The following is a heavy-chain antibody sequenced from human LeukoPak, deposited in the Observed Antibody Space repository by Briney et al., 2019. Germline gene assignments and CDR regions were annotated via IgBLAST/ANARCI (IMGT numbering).Heavy chain of an antibody. CDR3: AKQEGMVRGPYGY. J-gene: IGHJ4*02. Sequence: GGSLRLSCAASGFTFSSYAMHWVRQAPGKGLEWVSAISGSGGSTYYADSVKGRFTISRDNSKNTLYLQMNSLRAEDTAVYYCAKQEGMVRGPYGYWGQGTLVTVSS. V-gene: IGHV3-23*01. CDR1: GFTFSSYA. CDR2: ISGSGGST. D-gene: IGHD3-10*01.